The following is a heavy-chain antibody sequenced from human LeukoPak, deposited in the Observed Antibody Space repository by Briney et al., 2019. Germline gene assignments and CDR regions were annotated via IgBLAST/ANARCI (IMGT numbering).Heavy chain of an antibody. CDR2: IYSDNT. J-gene: IGHJ4*02. CDR1: GFTVSSNS. V-gene: IGHV3-53*01. Sequence: GRSLRLSCTVSGFTVSSNSMSWVRQAPGKGLEWVSFIYSDNTHYSDSVKGRFTISRDNSKNTLYLQMNSLRAEDTAVYYCAKDGGPVGATTADYWGQGTLVTVSS. D-gene: IGHD1-26*01. CDR3: AKDGGPVGATTADY.